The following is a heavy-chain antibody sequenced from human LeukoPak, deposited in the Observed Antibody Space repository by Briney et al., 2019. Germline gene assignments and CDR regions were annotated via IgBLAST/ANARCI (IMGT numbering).Heavy chain of an antibody. V-gene: IGHV5-51*01. CDR1: GYSFTSYW. J-gene: IGHJ4*02. Sequence: GESLKISCKGSGYSFTSYWIGWGRQMPGKGLEWMGIIYPGDSDTRYSPSFQGQVTISADKSISTAYLQWSSLKASDTAMYYCARHKAVAGTVFDYWGQGTLVTVSS. CDR3: ARHKAVAGTVFDY. D-gene: IGHD6-19*01. CDR2: IYPGDSDT.